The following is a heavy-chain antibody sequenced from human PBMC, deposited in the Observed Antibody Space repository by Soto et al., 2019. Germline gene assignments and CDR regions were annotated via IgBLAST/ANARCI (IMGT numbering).Heavy chain of an antibody. J-gene: IGHJ4*02. CDR2: IYYSGST. CDR3: ARRWGYYFDY. D-gene: IGHD1-26*01. Sequence: QVQLQESGPGLVKPSETLSLTCTVSGGSISSYYWSWIRQPPGKGLGWIGYIYYSGSTNYNPSLKSRVTISVDTSKNQFSLKLSSVTAADTAVYYCARRWGYYFDYWGQGTLVTVSS. V-gene: IGHV4-59*01. CDR1: GGSISSYY.